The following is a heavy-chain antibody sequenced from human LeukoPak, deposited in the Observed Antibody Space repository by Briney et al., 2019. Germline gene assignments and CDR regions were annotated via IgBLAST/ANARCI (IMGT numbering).Heavy chain of an antibody. D-gene: IGHD2-21*01. V-gene: IGHV3-21*01. J-gene: IGHJ4*02. CDR3: VRVDHSLGKTYFDY. CDR1: GFTFSTYS. CDR2: ISSSSSFM. Sequence: PGGSLTLSCAASGFTFSTYSLNWVRQAPGKGLEWVSSISSSSSFMYYADSVRGRFTISRDNAKNALYLQMNSLRAEDTAVYYCVRVDHSLGKTYFDYWGQGTLVTVSS.